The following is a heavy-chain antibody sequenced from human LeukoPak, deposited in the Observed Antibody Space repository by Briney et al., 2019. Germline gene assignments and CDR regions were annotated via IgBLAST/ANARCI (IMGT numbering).Heavy chain of an antibody. V-gene: IGHV3-23*01. CDR2: ISGGGSTT. CDR3: AKSSGSGPYFYGMDV. D-gene: IGHD3-10*01. CDR1: GFTFNFYA. J-gene: IGHJ6*02. Sequence: GASLRLSCAASGFTFNFYAMSWVRQAPGKGPEWVSGISGGGSTTYYADSVKGRFTISRDNSKNTLYLQMNSLRVEDTAVYYCAKSSGSGPYFYGMDVWGHGTTVTVSS.